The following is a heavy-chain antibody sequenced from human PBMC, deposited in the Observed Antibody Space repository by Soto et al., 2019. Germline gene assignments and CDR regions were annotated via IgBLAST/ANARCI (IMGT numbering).Heavy chain of an antibody. J-gene: IGHJ4*02. D-gene: IGHD1-1*01. CDR1: GGSFSGYY. CDR2: INHSGSS. V-gene: IGHV4-34*01. Sequence: SETLSLTCAVYGGSFSGYYWSWIRQPPGKGLEWIGEINHSGSSYSNPSLKSRLSMSVDTSKNQFSLTMKSVTAADTGVYYCASHPLNWSDADSWGQGVLVTVSS. CDR3: ASHPLNWSDADS.